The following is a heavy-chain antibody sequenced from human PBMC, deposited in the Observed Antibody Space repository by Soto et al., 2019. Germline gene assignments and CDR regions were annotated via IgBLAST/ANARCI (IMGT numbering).Heavy chain of an antibody. D-gene: IGHD3-16*01. Sequence: SENLSLTCAVSGGSTRRSNWWSWVRQPPGKGLEGIGEIYHSGSTNHHPSIKSRVPISLDKYQNHFSLNLSSVTDADTAVYYCASWGSWPRDAFDIWGQRTMVT. J-gene: IGHJ3*02. CDR2: IYHSGST. CDR1: GGSTRRSNW. V-gene: IGHV4-4*02. CDR3: ASWGSWPRDAFDI.